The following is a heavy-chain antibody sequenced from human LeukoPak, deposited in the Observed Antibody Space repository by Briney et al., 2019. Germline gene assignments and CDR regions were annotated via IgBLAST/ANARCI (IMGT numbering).Heavy chain of an antibody. Sequence: GGSLRLSCAASGFTFSSYSMNWVRQAPGKGLEWVSSIGSSSSYIYYADSVKGRFTISRDNAKNSLYLQMNSLRAEDTAVYYCARGEQQLTHDAFDIWGQGTMVTVSS. CDR3: ARGEQQLTHDAFDI. CDR2: IGSSSSYI. CDR1: GFTFSSYS. J-gene: IGHJ3*02. V-gene: IGHV3-21*01. D-gene: IGHD6-13*01.